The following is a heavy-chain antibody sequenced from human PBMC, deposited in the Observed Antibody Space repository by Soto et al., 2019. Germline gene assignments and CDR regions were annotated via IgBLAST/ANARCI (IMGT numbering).Heavy chain of an antibody. CDR2: IYYSGST. CDR1: GGSISSYY. D-gene: IGHD3-3*01. Sequence: SETLSLTCTASGGSISSYYCSWIRQPPGKGLEWIGYIYYSGSTNYNPSLKSRATISVDTSKNQFSLKLSSVTAADTAVYYCARVGYYDFWSGYNYGMDVWGQRTTVTVSS. V-gene: IGHV4-59*01. J-gene: IGHJ6*02. CDR3: ARVGYYDFWSGYNYGMDV.